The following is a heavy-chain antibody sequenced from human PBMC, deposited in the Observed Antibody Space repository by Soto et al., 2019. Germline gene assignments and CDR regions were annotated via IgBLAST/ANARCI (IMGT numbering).Heavy chain of an antibody. D-gene: IGHD2-21*02. V-gene: IGHV3-33*01. CDR3: ARAEPPEFCGGDCYSGSFDY. J-gene: IGHJ4*02. CDR1: GFTFSTYG. Sequence: GGSLRLSCAASGFTFSTYGMHWVRQAPGKGLEWVAVIWYDGSKKYYGASVRGRFTISRDNSKHTLYLQMSSLRGEDTAVYYCARAEPPEFCGGDCYSGSFDYWGQGALVTVS. CDR2: IWYDGSKK.